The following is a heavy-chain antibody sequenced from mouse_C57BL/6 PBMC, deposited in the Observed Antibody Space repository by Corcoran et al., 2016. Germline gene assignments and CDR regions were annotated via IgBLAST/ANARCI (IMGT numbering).Heavy chain of an antibody. CDR3: ARFPYGNYYFDY. CDR2: IYPGSGNT. J-gene: IGHJ2*01. CDR1: GYTFTDYY. V-gene: IGHV1-76*01. D-gene: IGHD2-1*01. Sequence: QVQLKQSGAELVRPGASVKLSCKASGYTFTDYYINWVKQRPGQGLEWIARIYPGSGNTYYNEKFKGKATLTAEKSSSTAYMQLSSLTSEDSAVYFCARFPYGNYYFDYWGQGTTLTVSS.